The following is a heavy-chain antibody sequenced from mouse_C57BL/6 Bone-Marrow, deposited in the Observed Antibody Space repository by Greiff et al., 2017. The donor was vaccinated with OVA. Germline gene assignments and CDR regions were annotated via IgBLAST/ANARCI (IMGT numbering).Heavy chain of an antibody. CDR2: IRSKSSNYAT. CDR3: VREVYYDYDRYFDV. J-gene: IGHJ1*03. V-gene: IGHV10-3*01. CDR1: GFTFNTYA. Sequence: DVKLVESGGGLVQPTGSLKLSCAASGFTFNTYAMHWVRQAPGKGLEWVARIRSKSSNYATYYADSVKDRFTISRDDSQSMLYLQMNNLKTEDTAMYYCVREVYYDYDRYFDVWGTGTTVTVSS. D-gene: IGHD2-4*01.